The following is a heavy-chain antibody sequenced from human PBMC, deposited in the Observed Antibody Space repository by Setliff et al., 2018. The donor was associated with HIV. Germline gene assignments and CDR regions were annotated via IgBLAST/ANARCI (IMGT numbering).Heavy chain of an antibody. CDR2: IYYSGTT. J-gene: IGHJ6*03. CDR1: GYTFTNFY. V-gene: IGHV4-59*01. D-gene: IGHD6-6*01. Sequence: SCKASGYTFTNFYMHWVRQAPGQGLEWIGYIYYSGTTKYNPSLKSRVTISVDTSKNQFSLKLSSVTAADTAVYYCASEAWTSYRSSSGYYYYYMDVWGKGTTVTVSS. CDR3: ASEAWTSYRSSSGYYYYYMDV.